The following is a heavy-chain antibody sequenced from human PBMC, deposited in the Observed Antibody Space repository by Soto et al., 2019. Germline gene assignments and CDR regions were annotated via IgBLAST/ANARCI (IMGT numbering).Heavy chain of an antibody. D-gene: IGHD5-12*01. J-gene: IGHJ6*02. Sequence: PSETLSLTCTVSGGSISSDFWSWIRQPPGKGLEWIGYIFYTGTTKCNPSLKSRVTISVDTSKNQFSLNLSSVSAADTAVYYCARGSDFLYYYGMDVWGQGTTVTVSS. CDR2: IFYTGTT. CDR1: GGSISSDF. CDR3: ARGSDFLYYYGMDV. V-gene: IGHV4-59*01.